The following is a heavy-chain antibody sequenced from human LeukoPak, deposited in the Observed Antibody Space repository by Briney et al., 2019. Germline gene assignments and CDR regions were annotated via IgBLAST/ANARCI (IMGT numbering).Heavy chain of an antibody. Sequence: GGSLRLSCAASGFTFSSYSMNWVRQAPGKGLEWVSYISSSSSTIYYADSVKGRFTISRDNAKNMLYLQMNSLRAEDTAVYYCAREDGYNVVDYWGQGTLVTVSS. J-gene: IGHJ4*02. CDR3: AREDGYNVVDY. CDR2: ISSSSSTI. CDR1: GFTFSSYS. D-gene: IGHD5-24*01. V-gene: IGHV3-48*04.